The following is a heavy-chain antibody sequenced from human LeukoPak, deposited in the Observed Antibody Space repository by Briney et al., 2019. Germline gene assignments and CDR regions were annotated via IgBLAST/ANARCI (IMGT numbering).Heavy chain of an antibody. J-gene: IGHJ4*02. CDR2: ISSSSSTI. Sequence: GGSQRLSCAASEFTFSSYSMNWVRQAPGKGLEWVSYISSSSSTIYYADSVKGRFTISRDNAKNSLYLQMNGLRAEDTAVYYCARDSAYYDSSGCSDYWGQGTLVTVSS. CDR1: EFTFSSYS. CDR3: ARDSAYYDSSGCSDY. V-gene: IGHV3-48*01. D-gene: IGHD3-22*01.